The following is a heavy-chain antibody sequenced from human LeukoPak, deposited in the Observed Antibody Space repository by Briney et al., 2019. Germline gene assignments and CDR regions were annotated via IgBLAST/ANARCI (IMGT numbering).Heavy chain of an antibody. CDR2: IYTSGST. V-gene: IGHV4-61*02. Sequence: KSSQTLSLTCTVSGGSISSGSYFWSWLRQPAGKGLEWTGRIYTSGSTNYNPSLKSRVTISVHTSKNQFSLKLSSVTAADTAVYYCARGSDIQRPDTYYFDYWGQGTLVTVSS. D-gene: IGHD3-9*01. J-gene: IGHJ4*02. CDR3: ARGSDIQRPDTYYFDY. CDR1: GGSISSGSYF.